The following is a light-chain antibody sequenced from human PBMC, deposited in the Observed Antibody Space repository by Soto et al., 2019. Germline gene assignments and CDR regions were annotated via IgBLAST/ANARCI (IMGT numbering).Light chain of an antibody. V-gene: IGKV4-1*01. CDR3: QQYYSTPIT. J-gene: IGKJ5*01. CDR2: WAS. CDR1: QSALYSSNNKNY. Sequence: DIVMTQSPDYLAVSLGARSTINCKSSQSALYSSNNKNYLAWYQQKPGQPPKLLIYWASTRESGVPDRFSGSGSGTDFTLTISSLQAEDVAVYYCQQYYSTPITFGQGTRLEIK.